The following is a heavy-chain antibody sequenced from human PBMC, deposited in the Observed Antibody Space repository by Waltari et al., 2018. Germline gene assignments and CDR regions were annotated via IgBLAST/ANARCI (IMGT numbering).Heavy chain of an antibody. CDR2: ISGSSSTI. D-gene: IGHD3-22*01. CDR3: ARSYSSSAGGFDY. V-gene: IGHV3-48*04. Sequence: EVQLVESGGGLVQPGGSLRLSCAASGCTLSSYSMNWVRQAPGKGLEWVSYISGSSSTIYYADSVKGRFTMSRDNTKNSLHLQMNSLRAEDTALYYCARSYSSSAGGFDYWGQGTLVTVSS. J-gene: IGHJ4*02. CDR1: GCTLSSYS.